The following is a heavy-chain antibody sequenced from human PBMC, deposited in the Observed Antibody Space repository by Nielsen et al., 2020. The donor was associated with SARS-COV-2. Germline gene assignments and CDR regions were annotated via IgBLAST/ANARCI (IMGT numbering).Heavy chain of an antibody. CDR1: GFTFSSYD. D-gene: IGHD6-6*01. V-gene: IGHV3-13*04. J-gene: IGHJ6*02. CDR2: IGTAGDT. CDR3: ARESIAARPNSHSYYYYGMDV. Sequence: GESLKISCAASGFTFSSYDMHWVRQATGKGLEWVSAIGTAGDTYYPGSVKGRFTISRENAKNSLYLQMNSLRAGDTAVYYCARESIAARPNSHSYYYYGMDVWGQGTTVTVSS.